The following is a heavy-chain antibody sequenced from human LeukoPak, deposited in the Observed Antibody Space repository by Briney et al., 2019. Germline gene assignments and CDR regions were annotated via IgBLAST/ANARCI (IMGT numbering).Heavy chain of an antibody. J-gene: IGHJ6*03. CDR2: IRSKAYGGTT. V-gene: IGHV3-49*04. CDR3: TRDPRYSSSSRVNYYYYYYMDV. Sequence: HTGGSLRLSCTASGFTFGDYAMSWVRQAPGKGLEWVGFIRSKAYGGTTEYAASVKGRFTISRDDSKSIAYLQMNSLKTEDTAVYYCTRDPRYSSSSRVNYYYYYYMDVWGKGTTVTVSS. CDR1: GFTFGDYA. D-gene: IGHD6-6*01.